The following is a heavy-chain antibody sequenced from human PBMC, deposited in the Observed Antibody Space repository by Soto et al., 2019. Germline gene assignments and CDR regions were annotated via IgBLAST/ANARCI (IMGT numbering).Heavy chain of an antibody. D-gene: IGHD3-22*01. CDR1: GFTFSDHY. CDR3: ARENYYDSSGYYYY. J-gene: IGHJ4*02. CDR2: TRNKANSYTT. Sequence: GGSLRLSCAASGFTFSDHYMEWVRQAPGKGLEWVGRTRNKANSYTTEYAASVKGRFTISRDDSKNSLYLQMNSLKTEDTAVYYCARENYYDSSGYYYYWGQGTLVTVSS. V-gene: IGHV3-72*01.